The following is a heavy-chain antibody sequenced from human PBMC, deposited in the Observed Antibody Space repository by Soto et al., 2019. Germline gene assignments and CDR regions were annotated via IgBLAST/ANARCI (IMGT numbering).Heavy chain of an antibody. Sequence: GGSLRLSCAASGFTFRTYAMSWVRQAPGKGLEWVSAISGSGVRTYYADSVKGRFTISRDNSKNTLYLQMNSLRAEDTAVYYCARGAGHYINSFYWFDPWGQGTLVTVSS. V-gene: IGHV3-23*01. D-gene: IGHD4-4*01. CDR1: GFTFRTYA. J-gene: IGHJ5*02. CDR3: ARGAGHYINSFYWFDP. CDR2: ISGSGVRT.